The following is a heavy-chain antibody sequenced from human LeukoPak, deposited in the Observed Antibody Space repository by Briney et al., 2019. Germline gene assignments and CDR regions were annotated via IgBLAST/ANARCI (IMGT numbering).Heavy chain of an antibody. CDR1: GYTFTSYD. CDR2: MNPNSGNT. CDR3: AKDLAPNLIAARRGGDAFDI. D-gene: IGHD6-6*01. J-gene: IGHJ3*02. V-gene: IGHV1-8*03. Sequence: GASVKVSCKASGYTFTSYDINWVRQATGQGLEWMGWMNPNSGNTGYAQKFQGRVTITRNTSISTAYMELSSLRAEDTAVYYCAKDLAPNLIAARRGGDAFDIWGQGTMVTVSS.